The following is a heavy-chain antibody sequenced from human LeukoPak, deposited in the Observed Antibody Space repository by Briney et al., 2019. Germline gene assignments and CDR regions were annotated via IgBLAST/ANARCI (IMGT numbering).Heavy chain of an antibody. CDR3: ARGYGPLDY. CDR1: GFTFSSYS. D-gene: IGHD6-13*01. V-gene: IGHV3-48*01. CDR2: MSSSSSTI. J-gene: IGHJ4*02. Sequence: RGSLRLSCAASGFTFSSYSMNWVRQAPWKGLEWVSYMSSSSSTIYYADSVEGRFTISRDNAKNSLYLQMNSLRAEDTAVYYCARGYGPLDYWGQGTLVTVSS.